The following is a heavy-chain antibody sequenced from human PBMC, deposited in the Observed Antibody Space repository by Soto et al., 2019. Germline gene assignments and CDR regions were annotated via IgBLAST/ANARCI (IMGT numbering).Heavy chain of an antibody. V-gene: IGHV4-31*03. CDR2: IYYRGST. CDR1: VGSIISGGYY. D-gene: IGHD1-1*01. J-gene: IGHJ4*02. CDR3: ARWRQTPLDHFDY. Sequence: PSETLSLTCTFSVGSIISGGYYWSWIRQHPGKGLEWIGYIYYRGSTYYNPSLKSRLTISVDTSENQFSLKLSSVTAADTAVHYCARWRQTPLDHFDYWGQGTLVIVSS.